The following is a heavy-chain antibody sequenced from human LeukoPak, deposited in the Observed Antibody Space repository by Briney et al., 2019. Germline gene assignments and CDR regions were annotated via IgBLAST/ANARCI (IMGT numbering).Heavy chain of an antibody. CDR2: IYHSGST. Sequence: TSETLSLTCTVSGGSISSSNWWSWVRQPPGKGLEWIGEIYHSGSTNYNPSLKSRVTISVDKSKNQFSLKLSSVTAADTAVYYCARDLRKVGATYFDYWGQGTLVTVSS. CDR3: ARDLRKVGATYFDY. V-gene: IGHV4-4*02. CDR1: GGSISSSNW. J-gene: IGHJ4*02. D-gene: IGHD1-26*01.